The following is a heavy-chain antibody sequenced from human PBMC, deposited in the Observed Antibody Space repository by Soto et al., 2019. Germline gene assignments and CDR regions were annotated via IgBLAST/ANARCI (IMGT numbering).Heavy chain of an antibody. J-gene: IGHJ4*02. V-gene: IGHV3-9*01. CDR1: GFTFDDYA. CDR2: ISWNSGSI. D-gene: IGHD6-19*01. CDR3: GKDRGEQWLVLYYFDY. Sequence: EVQLVESGGGLVQPGRSLRLSCAASGFTFDDYAMHWVRQAPGKGLEWVSGISWNSGSICYADSVKGRFTISRDNAKNSLYRQMNSVRASDTDLYDCGKDRGEQWLVLYYFDYWGPGTLVTVSS.